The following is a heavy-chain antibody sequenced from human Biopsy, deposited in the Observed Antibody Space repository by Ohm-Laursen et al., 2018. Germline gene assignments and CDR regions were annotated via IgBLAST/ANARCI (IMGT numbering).Heavy chain of an antibody. CDR2: IAYDGSNK. Sequence: SLRLSCTASGFGMYAMHWVRQPPGKGLEWLAVIAYDGSNKYYAESVKGRFTISRDRPRDTVHLQMNSLRYEDTALYYCAKDGGQWLGGAFDIWGHGTMVSVSS. CDR3: AKDGGQWLGGAFDI. D-gene: IGHD6-19*01. V-gene: IGHV3-30*18. J-gene: IGHJ3*02. CDR1: GFGMYA.